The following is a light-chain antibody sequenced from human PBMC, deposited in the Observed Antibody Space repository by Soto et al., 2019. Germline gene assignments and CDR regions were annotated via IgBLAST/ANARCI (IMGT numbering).Light chain of an antibody. V-gene: IGKV3-20*01. Sequence: IVLTQSPGTLSSSPGERATLSCRASQSVSTSNLAWYQQRPGQAPRLLIYGASRRATGIPDRFSGSGSGTDFTLTISRLEPEDLAVYYCQQYDNWPLTFGGGTKVDIK. J-gene: IGKJ4*01. CDR2: GAS. CDR1: QSVSTSN. CDR3: QQYDNWPLT.